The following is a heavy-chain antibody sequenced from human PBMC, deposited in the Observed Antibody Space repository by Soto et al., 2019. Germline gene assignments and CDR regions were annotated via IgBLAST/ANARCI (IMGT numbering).Heavy chain of an antibody. CDR1: GGSISSGDYY. Sequence: QVQLQESGPGLVKPSQTLSLTCTVPGGSISSGDYYWSWIRQPPGKGLEWIGYIYYSGSTYYNPSLKSRVTISVDTSKNQSSLKLSSVTAADTAVYYCASAYRTYYYCSGSYYNGSPSDYWGQGTLVTVSS. CDR3: ASAYRTYYYCSGSYYNGSPSDY. CDR2: IYYSGST. J-gene: IGHJ4*02. V-gene: IGHV4-30-4*01. D-gene: IGHD3-10*01.